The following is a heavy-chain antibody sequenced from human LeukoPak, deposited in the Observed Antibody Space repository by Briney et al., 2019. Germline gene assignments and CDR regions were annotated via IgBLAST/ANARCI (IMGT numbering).Heavy chain of an antibody. CDR3: ARLHLFYDSSGYYFDY. V-gene: IGHV4-34*01. CDR2: INHSGST. CDR1: GGSFSGYY. J-gene: IGHJ4*02. Sequence: SETLSLTCAVYGGSFSGYYWSWIRQPPGKGLEWIGEINHSGSTNYNPSLKSRVTISVDTSKNQFSLKLSSVTAADTAMYYCARLHLFYDSSGYYFDYWGQGTLVTVSS. D-gene: IGHD3-22*01.